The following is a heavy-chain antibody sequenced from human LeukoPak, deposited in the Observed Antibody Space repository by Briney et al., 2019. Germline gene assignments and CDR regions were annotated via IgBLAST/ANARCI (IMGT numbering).Heavy chain of an antibody. CDR1: GFTFSSYG. D-gene: IGHD3-10*01. Sequence: PGGSLRLSCAASGFTFSSYGMHWVRQAPGKGLEWVAVIWYDGSNKYYADSVKGRFTIPRDNSKNTLYLQMNSLRAEDTAVYYCARDQMVQGVIYYFDYWGQGTLVTVSS. CDR2: IWYDGSNK. J-gene: IGHJ4*02. V-gene: IGHV3-33*01. CDR3: ARDQMVQGVIYYFDY.